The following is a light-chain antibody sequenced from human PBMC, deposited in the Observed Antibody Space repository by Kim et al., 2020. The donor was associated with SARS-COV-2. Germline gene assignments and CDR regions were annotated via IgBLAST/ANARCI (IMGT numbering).Light chain of an antibody. Sequence: LGQTVRNTCQGDSLRRYYASWYQQKPGQAPVLVIYGKNNRPSGIPDRFSGSSSGNTASLTITGAQAEDEADYYCNSRDSSGNHYVFGTGTKVTVL. CDR1: SLRRYY. V-gene: IGLV3-19*01. J-gene: IGLJ1*01. CDR2: GKN. CDR3: NSRDSSGNHYV.